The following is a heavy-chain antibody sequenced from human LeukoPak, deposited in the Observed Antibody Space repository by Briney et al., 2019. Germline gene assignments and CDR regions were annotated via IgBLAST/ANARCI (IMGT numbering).Heavy chain of an antibody. V-gene: IGHV1-2*02. CDR3: ATYYYDSSGYAGVFFDY. J-gene: IGHJ4*02. CDR2: INPNSGGT. Sequence: ASVKVSCKASGYTFTGYYMHWVRQAPGQGLEWMGWINPNSGGTNYAQKFQGRVTMTEDTSTDTAYMELSSLRSEDTAVYYCATYYYDSSGYAGVFFDYWGQGTLVTVSS. CDR1: GYTFTGYY. D-gene: IGHD3-22*01.